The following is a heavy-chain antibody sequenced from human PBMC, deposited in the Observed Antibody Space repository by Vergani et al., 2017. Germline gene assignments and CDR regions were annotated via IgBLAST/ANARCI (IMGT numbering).Heavy chain of an antibody. V-gene: IGHV1-2*02. CDR3: ARLYYYGSGSSGGMDV. D-gene: IGHD3-10*01. J-gene: IGHJ6*02. Sequence: QVQLVQSGAEVKKPGASVKVSCKASGYTFTGYYMHWVRQAPGQGLEWMGWINPNSGGTNYAQKFQGRVTMTRDTSISTAYMELSRLRSDDTAVYYWARLYYYGSGSSGGMDVWGQGTTVTVSS. CDR1: GYTFTGYY. CDR2: INPNSGGT.